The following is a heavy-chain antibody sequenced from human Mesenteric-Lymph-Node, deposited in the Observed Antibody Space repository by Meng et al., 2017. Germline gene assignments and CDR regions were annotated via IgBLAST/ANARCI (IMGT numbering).Heavy chain of an antibody. V-gene: IGHV3-23*01. CDR3: ARDILGTYYYDSSGYSGMGY. Sequence: GESLKISCAASEFSFSIYAMSWVRQVPGKGLEWVSGISASGDSTFYADSVKSRFTISRDNSKNTLYLQMNSLRAEDTAVYYCARDILGTYYYDSSGYSGMGYWGQGTRVTVSS. D-gene: IGHD3-22*01. CDR2: ISASGDST. CDR1: EFSFSIYA. J-gene: IGHJ4*02.